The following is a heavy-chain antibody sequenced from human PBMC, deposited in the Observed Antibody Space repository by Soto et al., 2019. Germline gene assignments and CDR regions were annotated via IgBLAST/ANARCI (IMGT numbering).Heavy chain of an antibody. D-gene: IGHD3-22*01. Sequence: SETLSITCAVYGGSFSAYYWRWIRQPPGKGLEWIGEINHSGGTSYNPSLKSRVTISVDTSKSQFSLKLTSVTAADRAVYYCARVFLYTVDSSGLHSYWGQRSPVTGS. CDR1: GGSFSAYY. CDR2: INHSGGT. V-gene: IGHV4-34*01. CDR3: ARVFLYTVDSSGLHSY. J-gene: IGHJ4*02.